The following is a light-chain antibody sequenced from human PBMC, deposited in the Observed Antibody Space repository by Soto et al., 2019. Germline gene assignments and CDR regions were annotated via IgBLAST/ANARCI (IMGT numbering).Light chain of an antibody. J-gene: IGKJ5*01. Sequence: EIVLTQSPGTLSLSPWESATLSCRASRSLDSGQLAWYQQKVGRAPRLLIHDAFIRATGIPDRVSGSGSGTDGTLTIARLEPEDFAVYDCQQYGGSPRTFGQGTRLEIK. V-gene: IGKV3-20*01. CDR3: QQYGGSPRT. CDR1: RSLDSGQ. CDR2: DAF.